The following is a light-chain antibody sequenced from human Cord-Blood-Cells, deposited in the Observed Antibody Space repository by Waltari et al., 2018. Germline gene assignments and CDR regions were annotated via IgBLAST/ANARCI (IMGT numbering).Light chain of an antibody. CDR3: SSYTSSSTLVV. CDR1: SSDVGGYNY. V-gene: IGLV2-14*01. Sequence: QSALTQPASVSGSPGQSITISCPVTSSDVGGYNYVSWYQQHPGKAPKRMIYEVSNRPSGVSNRFSGSKSGNTASLTISGLQAEDEADYYCSSYTSSSTLVVFGGGTKLTVL. J-gene: IGLJ2*01. CDR2: EVS.